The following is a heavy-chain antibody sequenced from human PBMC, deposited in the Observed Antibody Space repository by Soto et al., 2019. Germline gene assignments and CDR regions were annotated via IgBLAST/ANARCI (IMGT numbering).Heavy chain of an antibody. CDR1: GFTVSSNY. D-gene: IGHD6-19*01. CDR2: IYSGGST. V-gene: IGHV3-53*01. Sequence: GGSLRLSCAASGFTVSSNYMSWVRQAPGKGLEWVSVIYSGGSTYYADSVKGRFTISRDNSKNTLYLQMNSLRAEDTAVYYCARGLQGYSSRWYFDYWAQGTLVPVSS. J-gene: IGHJ4*02. CDR3: ARGLQGYSSRWYFDY.